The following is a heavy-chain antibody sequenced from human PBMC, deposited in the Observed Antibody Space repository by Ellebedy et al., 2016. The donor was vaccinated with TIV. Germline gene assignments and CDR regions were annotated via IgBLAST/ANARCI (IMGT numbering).Heavy chain of an antibody. CDR3: ASRWFGESHPYYFDY. CDR2: IIPILGIA. CDR1: GGTFSSYA. J-gene: IGHJ4*02. Sequence: SVKVSCXASGGTFSSYAISWVRQAPGQGLEWMGRIIPILGIANYAQKFQGRVTITADKSTSTAYMELSSLRSEDTAVYYCASRWFGESHPYYFDYWGQGTLVTVSS. D-gene: IGHD3-10*01. V-gene: IGHV1-69*04.